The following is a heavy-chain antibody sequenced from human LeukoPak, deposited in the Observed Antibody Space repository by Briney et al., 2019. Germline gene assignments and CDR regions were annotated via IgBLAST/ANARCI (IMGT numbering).Heavy chain of an antibody. CDR3: ARDWTGWSFDP. Sequence: GGSRRLSCAASGFTVSTYEMNWVRQAPGKGLEWVSYISSSGGTISYADSVKGRFTISRDNAKNSLYLQMNSLRAEDTAVYYCARDWTGWSFDPWGQGTLVTVSS. J-gene: IGHJ5*02. D-gene: IGHD3/OR15-3a*01. CDR2: ISSSGGTI. CDR1: GFTVSTYE. V-gene: IGHV3-48*03.